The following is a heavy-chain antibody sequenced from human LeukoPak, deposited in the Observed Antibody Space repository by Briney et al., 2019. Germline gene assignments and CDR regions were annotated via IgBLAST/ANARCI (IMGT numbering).Heavy chain of an antibody. V-gene: IGHV3-30*02. J-gene: IGHJ4*02. Sequence: GGSLRLSCAASGFTFSYYGMHWVRQAPGKGLEWVAFIRYDGSNNDYVDSVKGRFTISRDNSKNTLYLQMDSLRAEDTSVYYCAKSSGRLDTPSFDYWGQGTLVTVSS. CDR3: AKSSGRLDTPSFDY. D-gene: IGHD5-18*01. CDR2: IRYDGSNN. CDR1: GFTFSYYG.